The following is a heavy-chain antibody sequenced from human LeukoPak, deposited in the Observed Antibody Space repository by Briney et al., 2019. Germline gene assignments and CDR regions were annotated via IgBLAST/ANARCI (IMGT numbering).Heavy chain of an antibody. V-gene: IGHV3-66*01. J-gene: IGHJ4*02. CDR2: IYTGGTT. CDR1: GFTFSTYA. CDR3: ARDVAAPGGVYFDY. Sequence: GRSPRLSCAGSGFTFSTYAMHWVRQAPGKGLVWVSVIYTGGTTYYADSVKGRFTISRDNSKNTLYLQMNSLRAEDTAVYYCARDVAAPGGVYFDYWGQGTLVTVSS. D-gene: IGHD3-16*01.